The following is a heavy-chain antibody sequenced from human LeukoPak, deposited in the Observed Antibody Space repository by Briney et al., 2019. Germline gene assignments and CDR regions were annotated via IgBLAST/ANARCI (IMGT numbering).Heavy chain of an antibody. V-gene: IGHV3-23*01. J-gene: IGHJ6*03. CDR1: GFTFSSYA. CDR2: ISGSGGST. Sequence: PGGSLRLSCAASGFTFSSYAMSWVRQAPGKGLEWVSAISGSGGSTYYADSVKGRFTISRDNSKNTLYLRMNSLRAEDTAVYYCAKEYSSSWPYYYYYYMDVWGKGTTVTVSS. D-gene: IGHD6-13*01. CDR3: AKEYSSSWPYYYYYYMDV.